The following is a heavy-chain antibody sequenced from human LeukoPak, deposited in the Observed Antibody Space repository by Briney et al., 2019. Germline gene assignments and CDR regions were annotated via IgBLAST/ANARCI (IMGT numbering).Heavy chain of an antibody. CDR2: IYHSGST. CDR1: GYSISSGYY. Sequence: SETLSLTCTVSGYSISSGYYWGWIRQPPGKGLEWIGSIYHSGSTYYNPSLKSRVTISVDKSKNQFSLKLSSVTAADTAVYYCARDRSTAVAGWDAFDIWGQGTMVTVSS. D-gene: IGHD6-19*01. V-gene: IGHV4-38-2*02. CDR3: ARDRSTAVAGWDAFDI. J-gene: IGHJ3*02.